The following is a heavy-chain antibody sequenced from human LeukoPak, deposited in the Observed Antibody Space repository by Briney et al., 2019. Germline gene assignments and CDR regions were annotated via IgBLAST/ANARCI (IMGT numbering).Heavy chain of an antibody. CDR3: ARESAVGATRGLDY. CDR2: INLEGSST. CDR1: GFTFSSYW. Sequence: GGSLRLSCTISGFTFSSYWMHWVRQAPGKGLVWVSRINLEGSSTNYADSVKGRFTISRDNAKNTLYLQMNSLRAEDTAVYYCARESAVGATRGLDYWGQGTLVTVSS. D-gene: IGHD1-26*01. V-gene: IGHV3-74*01. J-gene: IGHJ4*02.